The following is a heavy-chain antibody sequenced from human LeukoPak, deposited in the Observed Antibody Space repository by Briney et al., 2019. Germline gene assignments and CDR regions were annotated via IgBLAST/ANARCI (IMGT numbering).Heavy chain of an antibody. D-gene: IGHD1-26*01. CDR3: VRRMVGAIRPFDY. CDR2: MYYSGST. Sequence: SQTLSLTCTVSGGSNSSGDYYWSWIRQPPGKGLEWIGYMYYSGSTYYNPSLKSRVTISVDTSKNQFSLKLSSVTAADTAVYYCVRRMVGAIRPFDYWGLGTLVTVSS. CDR1: GGSNSSGDYY. V-gene: IGHV4-30-4*01. J-gene: IGHJ4*02.